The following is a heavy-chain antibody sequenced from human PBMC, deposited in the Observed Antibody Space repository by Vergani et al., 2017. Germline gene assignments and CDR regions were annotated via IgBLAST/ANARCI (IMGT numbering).Heavy chain of an antibody. D-gene: IGHD4-11*01. V-gene: IGHV3-30*03. J-gene: IGHJ4*02. CDR1: GFTFSSYG. Sequence: QVQLVESGGGVVQPGRSLRLSCAASGFTFSSYGMHWVRQAPGKGLEWVAVISYDGSNKYYADSVKGRFTISRDNSKNTLYLQMNSLRAEDTAVYYCATFPWSSSRLGVTTYFDYWGQGTLVTVSS. CDR2: ISYDGSNK. CDR3: ATFPWSSSRLGVTTYFDY.